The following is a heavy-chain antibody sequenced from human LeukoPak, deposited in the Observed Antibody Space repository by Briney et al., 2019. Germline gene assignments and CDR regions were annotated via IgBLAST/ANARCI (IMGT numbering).Heavy chain of an antibody. CDR1: VYSFTHHN. J-gene: IGHJ4*02. CDR2: IKPNNGDT. V-gene: IGHV1-2*02. CDR3: ARVLSAVTSTFDY. D-gene: IGHD4-17*01. Sequence: GASVKVSFKASVYSFTHHNVHWVRQAPGQALEWMGWIKPNNGDTKFSQKFQDRVTLTSDTSIDTAYMAMSGLTSDDTAIYYCARVLSAVTSTFDYWGQGPLVTVSS.